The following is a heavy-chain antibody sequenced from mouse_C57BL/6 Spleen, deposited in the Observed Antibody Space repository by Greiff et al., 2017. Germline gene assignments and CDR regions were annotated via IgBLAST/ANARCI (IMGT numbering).Heavy chain of an antibody. CDR2: IYPGSGST. CDR1: GYTFTSYW. Sequence: QVQLQQPGAELVKPGASVKMSCKASGYTFTSYWITWVKQRPGQGLEWIGDIYPGSGSTNYNEKFKSKATLTVDTSSSTAYMQLSSLTSEDSAVYYCASGVDYYGSSHCDYWGQGTTLTVAS. D-gene: IGHD1-1*01. J-gene: IGHJ2*01. V-gene: IGHV1-55*01. CDR3: ASGVDYYGSSHCDY.